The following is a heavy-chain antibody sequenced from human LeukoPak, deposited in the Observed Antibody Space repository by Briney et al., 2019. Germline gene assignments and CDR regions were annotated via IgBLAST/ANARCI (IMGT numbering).Heavy chain of an antibody. V-gene: IGHV3-30*18. CDR2: ISYDGSNK. J-gene: IGHJ4*02. CDR1: GFTFSSYG. D-gene: IGHD1-26*01. Sequence: GGSLGLSCAASGFTFSSYGMHWVRQAPGKGLEWVAVISYDGSNKYYADSVKGRFTISRDNSKNTLYLQMNSLRAEDTAVYYCANLPWELSVSDYWGQGTLVTVSS. CDR3: ANLPWELSVSDY.